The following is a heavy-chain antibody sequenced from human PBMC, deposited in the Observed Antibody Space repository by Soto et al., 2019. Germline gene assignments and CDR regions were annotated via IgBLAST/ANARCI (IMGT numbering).Heavy chain of an antibody. J-gene: IGHJ4*02. D-gene: IGHD4-17*01. CDR3: AKTSGDYDIGPLDY. Sequence: PGGSLRLSCAASGFTFSSYAMSWVRQAPGKGLEWVSAISGSGGSTYYADSVKGRFTISRDNSKNTLYLQMNSLRAEDTAVYYCAKTSGDYDIGPLDYWGQGTLVTVSS. CDR1: GFTFSSYA. V-gene: IGHV3-23*01. CDR2: ISGSGGST.